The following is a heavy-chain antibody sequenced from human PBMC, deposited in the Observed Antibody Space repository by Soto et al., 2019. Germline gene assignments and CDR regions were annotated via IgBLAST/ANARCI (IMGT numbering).Heavy chain of an antibody. V-gene: IGHV3-53*04. Sequence: GGSLRLSCAASGFTVSSNYMSWVRQAPGKGLEWVSVIYSGGSTYYADSVKGRFTISRHNSKNTLYLQMNSLRAEDTAVYYCARDRAAVDYGEEAVYYYYMDVWGKGTTVTVSS. D-gene: IGHD4-17*01. CDR1: GFTVSSNY. J-gene: IGHJ6*03. CDR3: ARDRAAVDYGEEAVYYYYMDV. CDR2: IYSGGST.